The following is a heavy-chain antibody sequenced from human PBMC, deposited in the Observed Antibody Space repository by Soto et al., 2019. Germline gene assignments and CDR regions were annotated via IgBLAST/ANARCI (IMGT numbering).Heavy chain of an antibody. CDR3: ASDATGDEYNWFDP. CDR2: INAGNGNT. CDR1: GYTFTSYA. Sequence: ASVKVSCKTSGYTFTSYAMHWVRQAPGQRLEWMGWINAGNGNTKYSQKFQGRVTITRDTSASTAYMELSSLRSEDTAVYYCASDATGDEYNWFDPWGQGTLVTVSS. D-gene: IGHD3-10*01. V-gene: IGHV1-3*01. J-gene: IGHJ5*02.